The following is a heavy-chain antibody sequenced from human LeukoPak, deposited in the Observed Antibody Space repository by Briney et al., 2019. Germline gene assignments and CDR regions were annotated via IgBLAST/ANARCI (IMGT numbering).Heavy chain of an antibody. J-gene: IGHJ4*02. CDR1: GFTFSSYA. Sequence: GGSLRLSCAASGFTFSSYAMTWVRQAPGKGLEWVSGVSGSGSSTYYADSVKGRFTISRDNSKNTLYLQMNSLRAEDTAVYYCARDEGVAHYWGQGTLVTVSS. D-gene: IGHD3-3*01. CDR2: VSGSGSST. CDR3: ARDEGVAHY. V-gene: IGHV3-23*01.